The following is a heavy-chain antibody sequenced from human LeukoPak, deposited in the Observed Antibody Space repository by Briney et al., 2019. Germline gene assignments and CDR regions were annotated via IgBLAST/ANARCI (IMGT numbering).Heavy chain of an antibody. V-gene: IGHV4-39*01. D-gene: IGHD1-1*01. CDR1: GGSISNSNYY. CDR2: IYYSGNT. J-gene: IGHJ4*02. CDR3: TRRRGLEPPDY. Sequence: EPSETLSLTCTVSGGSISNSNYYWGWIRRPPGRGLEWIGSIYYSGNTYYKPSLKSRVTISVDTSKNQFSLKLSSVTAADTAVYYCTRRRGLEPPDYWGQGTLVTVSS.